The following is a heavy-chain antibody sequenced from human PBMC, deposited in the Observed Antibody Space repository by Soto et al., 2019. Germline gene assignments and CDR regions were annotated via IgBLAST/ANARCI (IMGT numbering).Heavy chain of an antibody. CDR3: ARRLGSYYYGVGV. CDR1: GYTHHTYG. J-gene: IGHJ6*02. V-gene: IGHV1-18*01. Sequence: ASVKVSCKDSGYTHHTYGISWLRQPGGQGLEWMGRISTYSGKTNYALMLQDRITMPLDTSPNKGHIEPRGLTSDETAVFYCARRLGSYYYGVGVWGQGTTVTVSS. CDR2: ISTYSGKT.